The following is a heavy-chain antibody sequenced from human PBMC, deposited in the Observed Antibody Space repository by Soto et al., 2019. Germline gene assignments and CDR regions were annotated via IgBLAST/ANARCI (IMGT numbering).Heavy chain of an antibody. V-gene: IGHV3-9*02. CDR1: GFTSDDYA. CDR2: IACTGGST. Sequence: EVQLVESGGDLVQPGRSLRLSCAASGFTSDDYAMHWVRQAPGKGLEWVSGIACTGGSTGYADSVKGRFTIFRDSANNSRSLQMNSLRTDDTVVYYCAKGKLAATTPSGWAYYMDFWGKGTTGTVSS. J-gene: IGHJ6*03. CDR3: AKGKLAATTPSGWAYYMDF. D-gene: IGHD5-12*01.